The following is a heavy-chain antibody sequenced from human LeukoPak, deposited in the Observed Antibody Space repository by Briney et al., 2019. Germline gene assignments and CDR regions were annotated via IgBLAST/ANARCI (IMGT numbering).Heavy chain of an antibody. J-gene: IGHJ3*02. D-gene: IGHD2-21*02. Sequence: GGSLRLSCAASGFTFSSYAMHWVRQAPGKGLEYVSAISSNGGSTYYAKSMKGRFTISRDNSKNTLYLQMGSLRAEDMAVYYCARDGGDHIYAFDIWGQGTMVTVSS. CDR3: ARDGGDHIYAFDI. CDR2: ISSNGGST. CDR1: GFTFSSYA. V-gene: IGHV3-64*01.